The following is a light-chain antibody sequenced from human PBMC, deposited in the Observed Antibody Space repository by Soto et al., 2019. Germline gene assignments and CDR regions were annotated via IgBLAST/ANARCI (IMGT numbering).Light chain of an antibody. J-gene: IGKJ1*01. V-gene: IGKV1-39*01. CDR2: AAS. CDR1: QSIGSK. Sequence: EIEVTQSPSSLSASVGDRVTITCRASQSIGSKLNWYQQKPGKAPKLLIYAASSLQSGVPSRFSGSGSGTDFTLTISSLQPDDFATYYCQQYKSNRRTFGQGTKADI. CDR3: QQYKSNRRT.